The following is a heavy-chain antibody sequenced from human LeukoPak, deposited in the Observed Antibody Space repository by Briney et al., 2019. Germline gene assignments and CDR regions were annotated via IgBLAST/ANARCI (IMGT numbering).Heavy chain of an antibody. CDR1: GFTFSSYA. CDR3: ARGWSGDYVLDY. J-gene: IGHJ4*02. CDR2: ISYDGSNK. Sequence: GRSLRLSCAASGFTFSSYAMHWVRQAPGKGLEWVAVISYDGSNKYYADSVKGRFTISRDNSKNTLCLQMNSLRAEDTAVYYCARGWSGDYVLDYWGQGTLVTVSS. D-gene: IGHD4-17*01. V-gene: IGHV3-30*04.